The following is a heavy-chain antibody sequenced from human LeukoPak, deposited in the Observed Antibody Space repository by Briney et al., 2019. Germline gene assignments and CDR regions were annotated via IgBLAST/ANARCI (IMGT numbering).Heavy chain of an antibody. J-gene: IGHJ4*02. CDR3: ARGGSLNY. CDR1: GFTFSSYA. V-gene: IGHV3-30-3*01. Sequence: GGSLRLSCAASGFTFSSYAMHWVRQAPGKGLEWVAVISYDGSNKYYADSVKGRFTISRDNSKNTLYLQMNSLGAEDTAVYYCARGGSLNYWGQGTLVTVSS. D-gene: IGHD1-26*01. CDR2: ISYDGSNK.